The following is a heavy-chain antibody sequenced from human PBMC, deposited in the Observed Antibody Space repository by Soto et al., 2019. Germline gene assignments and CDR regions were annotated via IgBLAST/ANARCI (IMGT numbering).Heavy chain of an antibody. D-gene: IGHD6-19*01. J-gene: IGHJ4*02. V-gene: IGHV1-2*04. CDR1: GYTFTDYY. CDR2: INPKSGVT. Sequence: QVQLVQSGAELKKPGASVKVSCKASGYTFTDYYVHWLRQAPGQGLEWMGWINPKSGVTHYAQKSQGWYPLTRNTSFSTTYMELNRLKSDETAVVVCARGDSGWSPFDVWGQGTLVNVSS. CDR3: ARGDSGWSPFDV.